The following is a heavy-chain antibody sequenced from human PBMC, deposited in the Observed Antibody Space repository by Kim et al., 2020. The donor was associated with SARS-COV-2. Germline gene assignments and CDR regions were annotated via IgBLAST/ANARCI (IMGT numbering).Heavy chain of an antibody. CDR1: GDSLSDYY. Sequence: SQTLSLTCAVYGDSLSDYYWSWIRQSPEKGLEWIGEIDPAGGTNYNPSLKSRVSMSLDKSNNNLSLRLNSVTFADTAVYFCARGGAYFYGSDNYVKKRGRFDYWGQGTLVTVSS. CDR2: IDPAGGT. V-gene: IGHV4-34*01. CDR3: ARGGAYFYGSDNYVKKRGRFDY. D-gene: IGHD3-10*01. J-gene: IGHJ4*02.